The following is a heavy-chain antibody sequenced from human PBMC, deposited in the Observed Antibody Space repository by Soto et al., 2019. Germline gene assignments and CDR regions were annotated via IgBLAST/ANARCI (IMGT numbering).Heavy chain of an antibody. CDR2: ISAYNGNT. CDR1: GYTFTSYG. J-gene: IGHJ6*02. Sequence: SVKVSCKASGYTFTSYGISWVRQAPGQGLEWMGWISAYNGNTNYAQKLQGRVTMTTDTSTSTAYMELRSLRSDDTAVYYCASAVAGTMYYYYGMDVWGQGTTVTVSS. V-gene: IGHV1-18*01. CDR3: ASAVAGTMYYYYGMDV. D-gene: IGHD6-19*01.